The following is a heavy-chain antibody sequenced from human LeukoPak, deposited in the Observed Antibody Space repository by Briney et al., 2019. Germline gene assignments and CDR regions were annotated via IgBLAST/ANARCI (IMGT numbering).Heavy chain of an antibody. V-gene: IGHV3-21*01. J-gene: IGHJ4*02. CDR3: ARDEETVAGLNGFDL. D-gene: IGHD6-19*01. CDR1: EFAFSSYS. CDR2: ITSGSKYI. Sequence: GGSLRLSCAASEFAFSSYSMNWFRQAPGKGPEWVASITSGSKYIFYADSVRGRFTISRDNAENSLFLHMKGLRADDTAVYYCARDEETVAGLNGFDLWGQGTLVTVSS.